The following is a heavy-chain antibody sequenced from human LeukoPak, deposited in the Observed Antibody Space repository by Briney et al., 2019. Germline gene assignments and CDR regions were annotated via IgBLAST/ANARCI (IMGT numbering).Heavy chain of an antibody. J-gene: IGHJ4*02. CDR1: GFTFSSYA. Sequence: GGSLRLXCAASGFTFSSYAMHWVRQAPGKGLEYVSAISSNGGSTYYANSVKGRFTISRDNSKNTLYLQMGSLRAEDMAVYYCARVKYSSGVFDYWGQGTLVTVSS. V-gene: IGHV3-64*01. CDR3: ARVKYSSGVFDY. CDR2: ISSNGGST. D-gene: IGHD6-19*01.